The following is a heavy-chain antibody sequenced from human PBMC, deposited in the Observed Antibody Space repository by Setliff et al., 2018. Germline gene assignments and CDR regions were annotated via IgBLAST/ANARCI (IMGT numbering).Heavy chain of an antibody. Sequence: SVKVSCKASGYTLTNYPIHWLRQAPGQRPEWMGGIIPIFGTTNYAQKFQGRVTITADESTSTAYMELNSLRSEDTAVYYCARDRVYNSWRGNYITAPHDAFDIWGQGTMVTVSS. J-gene: IGHJ3*02. CDR3: ARDRVYNSWRGNYITAPHDAFDI. CDR2: IIPIFGTT. CDR1: GYTLTNYP. V-gene: IGHV1-69*13. D-gene: IGHD3-3*01.